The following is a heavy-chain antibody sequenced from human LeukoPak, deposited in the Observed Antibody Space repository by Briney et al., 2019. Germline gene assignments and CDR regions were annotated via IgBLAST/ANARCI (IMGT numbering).Heavy chain of an antibody. V-gene: IGHV4-30-4*07. CDR1: GGSISSGGYS. Sequence: PSETLSLTCVVSGGSISSGGYSWTWIRQPPGKGLEWIGHIYYSGSTYYNPSLKSRVTISVDTSKNQFSLKLSSVTAADTAVYYCARGGLSYYHMDVWGKGTTVTVSS. CDR3: ARGGLSYYHMDV. CDR2: IYYSGST. J-gene: IGHJ6*03.